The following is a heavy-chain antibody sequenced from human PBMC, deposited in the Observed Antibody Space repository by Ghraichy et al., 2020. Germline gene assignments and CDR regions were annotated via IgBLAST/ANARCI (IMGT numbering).Heavy chain of an antibody. CDR3: ARGAVNYYDSSGAPRGNFDY. Sequence: PETLSLTCAVYGGSFSGYYWSWIRQPPGKGLEWIGEINHSGSTNYNPSLKSRVTISVDTSKNQFSLKLSSVTAADTAVYYCARGAVNYYDSSGAPRGNFDYWGQGTLVTVSS. CDR1: GGSFSGYY. J-gene: IGHJ4*02. D-gene: IGHD3-22*01. V-gene: IGHV4-34*01. CDR2: INHSGST.